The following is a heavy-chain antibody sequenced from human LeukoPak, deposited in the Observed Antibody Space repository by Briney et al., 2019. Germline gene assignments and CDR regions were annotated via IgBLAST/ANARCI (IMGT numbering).Heavy chain of an antibody. V-gene: IGHV3-33*01. CDR1: GFNLSHYG. Sequence: GGSLRLSCAASGFNLSHYGIHWVRQAPGKGLGWVAFIWYDGSNKFYADSVKGRFTISRDNSKKTMYLQMNSLRAEDTAVYFCARDREYSSYAFDMWGQGTMVTVSS. J-gene: IGHJ3*02. CDR3: ARDREYSSYAFDM. CDR2: IWYDGSNK. D-gene: IGHD5-12*01.